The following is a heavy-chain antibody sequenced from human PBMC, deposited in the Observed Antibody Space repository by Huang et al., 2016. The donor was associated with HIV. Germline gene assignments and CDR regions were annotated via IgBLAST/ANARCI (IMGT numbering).Heavy chain of an antibody. Sequence: QVQLVQSGAEVTKPGASVKVSCKASGYAFTSYYMPWVRQAPGQGLEWKGINHPREGSTSYAQKFQGRVPTTRDTATNTVFMELSSLRSEDTAVYYCARDRDFYDSSGYWGFNYFDYWGQGTLVTVSS. D-gene: IGHD3-22*01. CDR1: GYAFTSYY. CDR3: ARDRDFYDSSGYWGFNYFDY. V-gene: IGHV1-46*01. J-gene: IGHJ4*02. CDR2: NHPREGST.